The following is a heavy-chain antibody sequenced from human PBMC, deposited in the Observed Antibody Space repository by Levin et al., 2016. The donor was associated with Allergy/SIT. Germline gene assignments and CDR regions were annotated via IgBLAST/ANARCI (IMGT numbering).Heavy chain of an antibody. Sequence: SETLSLTCTVSGGSISGYYWSWIRQPPGKGLEWIGYIYDSGSTKYNPSLKSRVTISVDTSKNQLSLKLSSVTAADTAVYYCARDLGEGYNFHYGLDVWGQGTTVTVSS. CDR1: GGSISGYY. CDR2: IYDSGST. V-gene: IGHV4-59*01. D-gene: IGHD5-24*01. CDR3: ARDLGEGYNFHYGLDV. J-gene: IGHJ6*02.